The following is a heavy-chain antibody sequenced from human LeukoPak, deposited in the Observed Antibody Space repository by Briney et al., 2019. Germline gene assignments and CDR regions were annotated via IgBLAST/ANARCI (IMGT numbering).Heavy chain of an antibody. CDR3: ARGVRSSTNWFYP. CDR1: GYTFTDYY. CDR2: INPNSGGT. Sequence: ASVKVSCKASGYTFTDYYMHWVRQAPGQGLEWMGRINPNSGGTNYAQKFQGRVTMTRDTSISTAYMELSRLRSDDTAVYYCARGVRSSTNWFYPWGQGTLVTVSS. D-gene: IGHD2-2*01. V-gene: IGHV1-2*06. J-gene: IGHJ5*02.